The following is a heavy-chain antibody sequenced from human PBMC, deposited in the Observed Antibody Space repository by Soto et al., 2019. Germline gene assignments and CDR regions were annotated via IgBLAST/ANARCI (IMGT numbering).Heavy chain of an antibody. V-gene: IGHV3-48*02. J-gene: IGHJ6*02. D-gene: IGHD6-6*01. CDR3: ARGGSSSDNGMDV. CDR1: GFSFSTYS. CDR2: ISSRSYTI. Sequence: EVQLVESGGGLVQPGGSLRLSCAASGFSFSTYSMNWVRQAPGEGLEWVSYISSRSYTIYYVDSVKGRFTISRDNAKNSLYLQMTSLRDEDTAVYYCARGGSSSDNGMDVWGQGTTVTVSS.